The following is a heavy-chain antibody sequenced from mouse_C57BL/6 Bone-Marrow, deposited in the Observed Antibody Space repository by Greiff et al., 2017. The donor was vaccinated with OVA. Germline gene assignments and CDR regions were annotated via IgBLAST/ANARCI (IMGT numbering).Heavy chain of an antibody. CDR1: GFTFSDYY. Sequence: VKLMESEGGLVQPGSSMKLSCTASGFTFSDYYMAWVRQVPEKGLEWVANINYDGSSTYYLDSLKSRFIISRDNAKNILYLQMSSLKSEDTATYYCARDRYYGSSWYFDVWGTGTTVTVSS. D-gene: IGHD1-1*01. J-gene: IGHJ1*03. V-gene: IGHV5-16*01. CDR2: INYDGSST. CDR3: ARDRYYGSSWYFDV.